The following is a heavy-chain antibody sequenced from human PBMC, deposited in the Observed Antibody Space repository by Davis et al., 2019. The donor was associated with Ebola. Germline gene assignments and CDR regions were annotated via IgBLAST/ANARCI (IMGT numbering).Heavy chain of an antibody. J-gene: IGHJ4*02. CDR2: ISGSGGST. Sequence: GESLKISCAASGFTFSSYSMNWVRQAPGKGLEWVSAISGSGGSTYYADSVKGRFTISRDNSKNTLYLQMNSLRAEDTAVYYCAVGPARWGQGTLVTVSS. CDR1: GFTFSSYS. V-gene: IGHV3-23*01. CDR3: AVGPAR.